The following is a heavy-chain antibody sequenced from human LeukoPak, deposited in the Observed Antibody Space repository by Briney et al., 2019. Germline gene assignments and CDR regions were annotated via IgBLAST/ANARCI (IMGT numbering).Heavy chain of an antibody. V-gene: IGHV4-38-2*02. Sequence: SETLSLTCNVSGYSISSGYYWGWIRPPPGKGLEWIGSIYRTGSTYYNPSLKSRVTISVDTSKNQFSLKLSSVTAADTAVYYCASGRTKGDTPKFDYWGQGTLVTVSS. D-gene: IGHD5-18*01. CDR2: IYRTGST. CDR1: GYSISSGYY. CDR3: ASGRTKGDTPKFDY. J-gene: IGHJ4*02.